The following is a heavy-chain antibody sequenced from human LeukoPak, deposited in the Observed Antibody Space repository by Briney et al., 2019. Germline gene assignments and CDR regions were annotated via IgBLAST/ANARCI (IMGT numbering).Heavy chain of an antibody. V-gene: IGHV4-61*02. CDR3: ARAWSTPSSELYYYYGMDV. CDR1: GGSISSGSYY. J-gene: IGHJ6*02. Sequence: PSQTLSLTCTVSGGSISSGSYYWSWIRQPAGKGLEWIGRIYTSGSTNYSRSLKSRVTISVDTSKNQFSLKLSSVTAADTAVYYCARAWSTPSSELYYYYGMDVWGQGTTVTVSS. D-gene: IGHD1-26*01. CDR2: IYTSGST.